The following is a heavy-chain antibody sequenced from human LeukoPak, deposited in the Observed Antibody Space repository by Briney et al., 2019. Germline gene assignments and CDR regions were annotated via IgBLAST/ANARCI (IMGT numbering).Heavy chain of an antibody. Sequence: PGASLRLSCAASGFTFSNYVMHWVRQAPGKGLERVALIWSDGSNKYYADSVKGRFTISRDNSKNTLYLQMNSLRAEDTSVYFCARDEGYTYGHPLDYWGQATLVTVSS. D-gene: IGHD5-18*01. V-gene: IGHV3-33*01. CDR1: GFTFSNYV. J-gene: IGHJ4*02. CDR2: IWSDGSNK. CDR3: ARDEGYTYGHPLDY.